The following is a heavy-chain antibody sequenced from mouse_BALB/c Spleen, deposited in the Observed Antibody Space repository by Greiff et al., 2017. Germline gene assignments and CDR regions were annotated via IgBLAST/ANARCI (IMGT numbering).Heavy chain of an antibody. Sequence: QVQLKESGAELARPGASVKMSCKASGYTFTSYTMHWVKQRPGQGLEWIGYINPSSGYTNYNQKFKDKATLTADKSSSTAYMQLSSLTSEDSAVYYCAREGGPFAYWGQGTLVTVSA. CDR1: GYTFTSYT. CDR3: AREGGPFAY. CDR2: INPSSGYT. J-gene: IGHJ3*01. V-gene: IGHV1-4*01. D-gene: IGHD3-3*01.